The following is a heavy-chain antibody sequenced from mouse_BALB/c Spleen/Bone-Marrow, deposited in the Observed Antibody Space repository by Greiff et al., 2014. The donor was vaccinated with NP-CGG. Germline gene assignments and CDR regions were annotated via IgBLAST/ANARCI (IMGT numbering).Heavy chain of an antibody. Sequence: VQRVESGPQLVRPGASVKISCKASGYSFTTYWMHWVKQRPGQGLEWIGMIDPSDSETRLNQKFKDKATLTVDKSSSTAYMQLSSPTSEDSAVYYCASYASSPAYFAYWGQGTLVTVSA. CDR3: ASYASSPAYFAY. V-gene: IGHV1S126*01. CDR2: IDPSDSET. J-gene: IGHJ3*01. D-gene: IGHD1-1*01. CDR1: GYSFTTYW.